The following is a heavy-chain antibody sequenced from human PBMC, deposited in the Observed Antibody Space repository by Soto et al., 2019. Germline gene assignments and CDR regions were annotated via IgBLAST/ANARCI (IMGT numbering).Heavy chain of an antibody. V-gene: IGHV3-23*01. Sequence: GGSLRLSCAASGFTFSSYAMSWVRQAPGKGLEWVSALSGSGGSTYYADSVKGRFTISRDNSKNTLYLQMNSLRAEDTAVYYCAKGGHGDRYGMDVWGQGTTVTVSS. CDR3: AKGGHGDRYGMDV. J-gene: IGHJ6*02. CDR1: GFTFSSYA. D-gene: IGHD4-17*01. CDR2: LSGSGGST.